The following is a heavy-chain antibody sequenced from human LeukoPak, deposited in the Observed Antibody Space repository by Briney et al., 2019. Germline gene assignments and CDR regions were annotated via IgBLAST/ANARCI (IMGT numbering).Heavy chain of an antibody. CDR2: IYYTGTT. V-gene: IGHV4-39*01. CDR1: GGSLNSPNYY. CDR3: ARHDYYGSLNWFDP. J-gene: IGHJ5*02. Sequence: SETLSLTCIVSGGSLNSPNYYWGWIRQPPGKGLEWIGTIYYTGTTYYNPSLKSRLTISVDTSKNQFSLKLTSVTAADTAVYYCARHDYYGSLNWFDPWGQGALITVSS. D-gene: IGHD3-10*01.